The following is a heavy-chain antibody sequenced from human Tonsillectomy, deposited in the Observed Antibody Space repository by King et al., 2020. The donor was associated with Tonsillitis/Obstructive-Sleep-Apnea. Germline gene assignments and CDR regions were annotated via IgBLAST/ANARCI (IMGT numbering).Heavy chain of an antibody. Sequence: LQLVQSGAEVKKPGASLKISCKGSGYSFTSYWIGWVRQMPGKGLEWMGIIYPGDSDTRYSPSFPGQITISAAKATSTGYLQWSSLKASDAAMYYCAISYCTNGVCSMGGVRYFDYWGQGTLVTVSS. J-gene: IGHJ4*02. D-gene: IGHD2-8*01. CDR1: GYSFTSYW. CDR3: AISYCTNGVCSMGGVRYFDY. V-gene: IGHV5-51*01. CDR2: IYPGDSDT.